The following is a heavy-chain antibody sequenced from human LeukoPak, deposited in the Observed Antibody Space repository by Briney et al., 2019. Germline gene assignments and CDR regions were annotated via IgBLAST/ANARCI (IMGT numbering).Heavy chain of an antibody. V-gene: IGHV3-74*01. Sequence: GGSLRLSCAASGFDFSSNWMHWVRHAPGQGLVWVSRIKGDGISTNYADSVKGRFTISRDIAKNTLYLQMNSLRAEDTGVYYCAKDHYWSIDYWGRGTLVIVSS. D-gene: IGHD3-3*01. J-gene: IGHJ4*02. CDR2: IKGDGIST. CDR1: GFDFSSNW. CDR3: AKDHYWSIDY.